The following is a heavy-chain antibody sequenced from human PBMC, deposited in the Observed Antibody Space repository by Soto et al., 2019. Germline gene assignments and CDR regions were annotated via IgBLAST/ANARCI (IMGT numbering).Heavy chain of an antibody. D-gene: IGHD5-18*01. Sequence: GASVKVSCKASGYTFTSYGISWVRQAPGQGLEWMGWISAYNGNTNHAQKLQGRVTMTTDTSTSTAYMELRSLRSDDTAVYYCARDRRPYSYGYSGYYYYGMDVWGQGTTVTVSS. CDR1: GYTFTSYG. CDR2: ISAYNGNT. CDR3: ARDRRPYSYGYSGYYYYGMDV. J-gene: IGHJ6*02. V-gene: IGHV1-18*01.